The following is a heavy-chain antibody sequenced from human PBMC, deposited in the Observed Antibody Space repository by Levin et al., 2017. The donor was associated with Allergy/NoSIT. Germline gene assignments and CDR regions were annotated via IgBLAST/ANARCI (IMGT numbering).Heavy chain of an antibody. CDR3: AKDRRNGFYASEI. Sequence: GGSLRLSCAVSGFTFSAHGMHWVRQAPGKGLEWAAAISYDGSKTYYADSVKGRFTISRDNSENTLYLQMNSLRVEDTADYYCAKDRRNGFYASEIWDQGTMVTVSP. CDR2: ISYDGSKT. D-gene: IGHD2/OR15-2a*01. J-gene: IGHJ3*02. CDR1: GFTFSAHG. V-gene: IGHV3-30*18.